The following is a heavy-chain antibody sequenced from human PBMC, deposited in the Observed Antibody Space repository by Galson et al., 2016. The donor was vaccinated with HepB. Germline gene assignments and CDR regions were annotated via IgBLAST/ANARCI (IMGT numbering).Heavy chain of an antibody. Sequence: SLRLSCAASGFTFSSLPMSWVRQAPGKGLDWVSVISGGGTNTYYADSVKGRFIISRDNSKNTLYLEMNSLTVEDSAMYFCAGKSVAGTFDYWGQGTLVPVPA. CDR1: GFTFSSLP. CDR3: AGKSVAGTFDY. V-gene: IGHV3-23*01. J-gene: IGHJ4*02. CDR2: ISGGGTNT. D-gene: IGHD6-19*01.